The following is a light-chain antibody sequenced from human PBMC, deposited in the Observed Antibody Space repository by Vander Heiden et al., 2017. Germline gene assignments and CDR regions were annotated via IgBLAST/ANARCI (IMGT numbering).Light chain of an antibody. J-gene: IGLJ3*02. CDR1: TTNIQNNY. Sequence: QSVLTQPPSTFGTPGQRVTFPCSGSTTNIQNNYVNWNKKFPGKAPKIVIYRDNQRPSGISDRFSGSKSGTSASLAISGLRSEDEADYYCATWDDSLSSWVFGGGTGLTVL. CDR2: RDN. CDR3: ATWDDSLSSWV. V-gene: IGLV1-47*01.